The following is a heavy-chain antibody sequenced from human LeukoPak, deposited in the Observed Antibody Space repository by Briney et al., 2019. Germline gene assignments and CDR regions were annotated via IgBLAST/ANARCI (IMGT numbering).Heavy chain of an antibody. CDR2: MNPNSGNT. CDR3: ARGLSGDFWSGYYFDY. Sequence: ASVKVSCKASGYTFTSYDINWVRQATGQGLEWMGWMNPNSGNTGYAQKFQGRVTITRNTSISTAYMELSSLRSEGTAVYYCARGLSGDFWSGYYFDYWGQGTLVTVSS. V-gene: IGHV1-8*03. CDR1: GYTFTSYD. J-gene: IGHJ4*02. D-gene: IGHD3-3*01.